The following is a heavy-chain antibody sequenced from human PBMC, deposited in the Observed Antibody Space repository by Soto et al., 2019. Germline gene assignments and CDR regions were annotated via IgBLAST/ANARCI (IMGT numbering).Heavy chain of an antibody. V-gene: IGHV3-11*05. J-gene: IGHJ4*02. D-gene: IGHD4-17*01. CDR2: ISSSSSYT. CDR3: ARDSVYYGDYELNYFDY. CDR1: GFTFSDYY. Sequence: QVQLVESGGVLVKPGGSLRLSGAASGFTFSDYYMNWIRQAPGKGLEWVSSISSSSSYTNYADSVKGRFTISRDNAKNSLYLQMNSLRAEDTAMYYCARDSVYYGDYELNYFDYWGQGTLVTVSS.